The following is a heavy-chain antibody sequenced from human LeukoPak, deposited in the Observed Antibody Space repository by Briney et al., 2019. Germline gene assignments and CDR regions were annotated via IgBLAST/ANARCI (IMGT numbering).Heavy chain of an antibody. CDR3: ARANYGSGSIDY. CDR2: IYYSGST. J-gene: IGHJ4*02. D-gene: IGHD3-10*01. V-gene: IGHV4-31*03. Sequence: SQTLSLTCTVSGGSISSGGYYWSWIRQHPGKGLEWIGYIYYSGSTYYNPSLKSRVTISVDTSKNQFSLKLSSVTAADTAVYYCARANYGSGSIDYWGQGTLVTVSS. CDR1: GGSISSGGYY.